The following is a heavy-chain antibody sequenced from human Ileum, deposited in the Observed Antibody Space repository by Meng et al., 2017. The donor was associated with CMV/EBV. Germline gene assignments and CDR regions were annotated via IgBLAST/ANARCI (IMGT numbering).Heavy chain of an antibody. V-gene: IGHV3-74*01. J-gene: IGHJ4*02. CDR3: ARDTALAATGPHFDS. CDR2: ISSDGTIT. CDR1: GFTFGGHW. D-gene: IGHD6-19*01. Sequence: SGFTFGGHWMHWFRQGPGRGLVWVSRISSDGTITTYADSVKGRFTISRDNADNTLYLQVNSLRADDTALYYCARDTALAATGPHFDSWGQGTLVTVSS.